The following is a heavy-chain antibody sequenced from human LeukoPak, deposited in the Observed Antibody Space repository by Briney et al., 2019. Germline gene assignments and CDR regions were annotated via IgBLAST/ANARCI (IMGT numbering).Heavy chain of an antibody. CDR3: ATAVVDGSGSYHGLDY. V-gene: IGHV1-24*01. CDR2: FDPEDSET. CDR1: GYTLTELS. J-gene: IGHJ4*02. D-gene: IGHD3-10*01. Sequence: ASVKVSCKVSGYTLTELSMHWVRQAPGKGLEWMGGFDPEDSETIYAQKFQGRVTMTEDTSTDTAYMELSSLRSEDTAVYYCATAVVDGSGSYHGLDYWGQGTLVTVSS.